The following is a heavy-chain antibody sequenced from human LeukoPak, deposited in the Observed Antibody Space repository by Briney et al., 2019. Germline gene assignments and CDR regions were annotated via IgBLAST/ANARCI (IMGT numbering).Heavy chain of an antibody. Sequence: GGSLRLSCATSGFTFSSYGMHWVRQAPGKGLEWVADIWYDGSNKYYADSVKGRFTISRDNSKNTLYLQMNSLRAEDTAVYYCAKTGGVRGVPWDYWGQGTLVTVSS. CDR1: GFTFSSYG. D-gene: IGHD3-10*01. CDR2: IWYDGSNK. CDR3: AKTGGVRGVPWDY. J-gene: IGHJ4*02. V-gene: IGHV3-33*06.